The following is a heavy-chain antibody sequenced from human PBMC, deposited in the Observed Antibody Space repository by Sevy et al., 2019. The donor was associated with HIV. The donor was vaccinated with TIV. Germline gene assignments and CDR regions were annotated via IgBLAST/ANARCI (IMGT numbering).Heavy chain of an antibody. CDR3: ATNNVMAL. D-gene: IGHD3-16*01. Sequence: GGSLRLSCAASGFTFSTYEMNWVRQAPGKGLEWLSYINSGGGTIHYADSVKDRFTISRDNAKNSLSLQMNSLRAEDTAVYYCATNNVMALWGQGTLVTVSS. J-gene: IGHJ4*02. CDR2: INSGGGTI. CDR1: GFTFSTYE. V-gene: IGHV3-48*03.